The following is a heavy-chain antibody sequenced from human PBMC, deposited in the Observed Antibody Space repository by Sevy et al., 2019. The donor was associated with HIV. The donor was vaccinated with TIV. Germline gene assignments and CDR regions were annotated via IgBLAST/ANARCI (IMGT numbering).Heavy chain of an antibody. CDR2: IQEDGSDK. CDR1: GFTFSNYW. D-gene: IGHD4-17*01. CDR3: ATDPFSVTTSNDCMDV. J-gene: IGHJ6*03. Sequence: GGSLRLSCAASGFTFSNYWMSWVRQAPGKGLEWVANIQEDGSDKYYVDSVKGRFTISGDKAKNSLYLQMNTLRAEDTPVYYCATDPFSVTTSNDCMDVWGKGTTVTVSS. V-gene: IGHV3-7*01.